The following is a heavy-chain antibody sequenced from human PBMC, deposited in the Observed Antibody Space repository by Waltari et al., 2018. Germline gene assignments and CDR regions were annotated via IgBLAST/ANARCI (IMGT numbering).Heavy chain of an antibody. D-gene: IGHD6-13*01. V-gene: IGHV4-61*02. CDR1: GGSISIGSYY. CDR2: IYTSGST. CDR3: ARGYSSSWPYYYYYMDV. J-gene: IGHJ6*03. Sequence: QVQLQESGPGLVKPSQTLSLTCTVSGGSISIGSYYWSWIRQPAGKGLEWIGRIYTSGSTNYNPSLKSRVTISVDTSKNQFSLKLSSVTAADTAVYYCARGYSSSWPYYYYYMDVWGKGTTVTVSS.